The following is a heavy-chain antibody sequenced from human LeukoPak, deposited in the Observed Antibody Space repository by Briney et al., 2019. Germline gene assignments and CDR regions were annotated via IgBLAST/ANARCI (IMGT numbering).Heavy chain of an antibody. D-gene: IGHD5-18*01. Sequence: KTSETLSLTCTVSGGSISSYYWSWIRQPPGKGLEWIGYIYYSGGTHYNPSLESRVTISVDTSKNQFSLKLASLTAADTAVYYCAKGAGGFSYYNWFDPWGQGTLVTVSS. V-gene: IGHV4-59*12. CDR1: GGSISSYY. CDR3: AKGAGGFSYYNWFDP. J-gene: IGHJ5*02. CDR2: IYYSGGT.